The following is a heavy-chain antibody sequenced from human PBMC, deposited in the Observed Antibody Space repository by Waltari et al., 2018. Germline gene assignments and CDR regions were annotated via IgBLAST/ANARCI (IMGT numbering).Heavy chain of an antibody. CDR1: GGSISSSSDY. Sequence: QLQLQESGPGLVKPSETLSLTCTVSGGSISSSSDYGGWVRRPPGKGLEWLGRIYYRGRAYSNPSLKSRVTISVATSKNQLSLRLSSVTAADTAVYYCARESRYDFWSGPQWGWFDPWGQGTLITVSS. V-gene: IGHV4-39*07. J-gene: IGHJ5*02. CDR2: IYYRGRA. D-gene: IGHD3-3*01. CDR3: ARESRYDFWSGPQWGWFDP.